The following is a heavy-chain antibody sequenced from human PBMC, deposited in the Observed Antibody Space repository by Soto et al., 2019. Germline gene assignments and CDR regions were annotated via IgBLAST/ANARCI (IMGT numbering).Heavy chain of an antibody. D-gene: IGHD2-2*01. CDR2: INSDGSTT. CDR1: GFTFSSRW. J-gene: IGHJ4*02. CDR3: ARDTSYSTDY. V-gene: IGHV3-74*01. Sequence: EVRLVESGGGLVQPGGSLRLSCATSGFTFSSRWMHWVRQAPGKGLVWVSYINSDGSTTTYVDSVKGRFTISRDNAKNTVYLQMNSLRVDDTAVYYCARDTSYSTDYWGQGTLVTVSS.